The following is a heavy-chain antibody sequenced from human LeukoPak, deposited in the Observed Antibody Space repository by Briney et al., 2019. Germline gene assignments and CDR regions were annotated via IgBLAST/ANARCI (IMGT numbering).Heavy chain of an antibody. CDR1: GFTFADHA. CDR3: AKDFSYDSSGYYPIFDY. CDR2: ISWNSGSI. D-gene: IGHD3-22*01. V-gene: IGHV3-9*01. Sequence: GTSLRLSCVASGFTFADHAMHWVRQAPGKGLEWVSGISWNSGSIGYADSVKGRFTIPRDNAKNSLYLQMNSLRAEDTALYYCAKDFSYDSSGYYPIFDYWGQGTLVTVSS. J-gene: IGHJ4*02.